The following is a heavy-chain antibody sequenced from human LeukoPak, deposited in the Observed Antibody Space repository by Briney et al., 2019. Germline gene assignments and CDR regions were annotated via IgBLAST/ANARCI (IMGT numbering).Heavy chain of an antibody. J-gene: IGHJ4*02. CDR2: ISSSGSTI. CDR3: ARDRELPFDY. CDR1: GFTFSSYA. D-gene: IGHD3-16*02. Sequence: GGSLRLSCAASGFTFSSYAMSWVRQAPGKGLEWVSYISSSGSTIYYADSVKGRFTISRDNAKNSLYLQMNSLRAEDTAVYYCARDRELPFDYWGQGTLVTVSS. V-gene: IGHV3-48*04.